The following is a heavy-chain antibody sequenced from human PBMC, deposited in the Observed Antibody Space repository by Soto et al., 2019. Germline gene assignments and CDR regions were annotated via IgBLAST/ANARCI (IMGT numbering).Heavy chain of an antibody. Sequence: PGGPLRLSCAASGFTFSSYGMHWVRQAPGKGLEWVAVISYDGSNKYYADSVKGRFTISRDNSKNTLYLQMNSLRAEDTAVYYCAKPLGTVVVPAANVYGMDVWGQGTTVTVSS. CDR3: AKPLGTVVVPAANVYGMDV. V-gene: IGHV3-30*18. CDR2: ISYDGSNK. J-gene: IGHJ6*02. CDR1: GFTFSSYG. D-gene: IGHD2-2*01.